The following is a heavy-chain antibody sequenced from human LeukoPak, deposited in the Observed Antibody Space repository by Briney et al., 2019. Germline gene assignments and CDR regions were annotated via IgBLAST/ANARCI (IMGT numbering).Heavy chain of an antibody. J-gene: IGHJ4*02. CDR1: GYTFTDYD. D-gene: IGHD7-27*01. CDR3: ARDSTGGYPDY. CDR2: ISPNSGGT. V-gene: IGHV1-2*02. Sequence: ASVKVSCKASGYTFTDYDIHWVRQAPGQGLEYMGWISPNSGGTNYAQMFQGRVTMTSDTSINTAFMELRSLRSDDTAVFYCARDSTGGYPDYWGQGTLVTVSA.